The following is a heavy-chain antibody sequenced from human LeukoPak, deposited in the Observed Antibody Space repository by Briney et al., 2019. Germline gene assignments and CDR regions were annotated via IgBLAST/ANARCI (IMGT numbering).Heavy chain of an antibody. CDR3: TRAYQQHLINWFDP. D-gene: IGHD6-13*01. V-gene: IGHV3-74*03. Sequence: GGSLRLSYVASGFTFSNSWMHWVRQAPGKGLVWVARINSDGSSTTYADSVEGRFTISRDNTKNTLYLQMNSLRVEDTAEYYCTRAYQQHLINWFDPWGQGTLVTVSS. CDR2: INSDGSST. CDR1: GFTFSNSW. J-gene: IGHJ5*02.